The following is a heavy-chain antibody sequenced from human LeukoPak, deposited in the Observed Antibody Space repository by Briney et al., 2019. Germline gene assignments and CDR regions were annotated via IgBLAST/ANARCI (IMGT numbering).Heavy chain of an antibody. V-gene: IGHV4-59*01. Sequence: SETLSLTCTVSGGSISSYYWSWIRQPPGKGLEWIGYIYYSGSTNYNPSLKSRVTISVDTSKNQFSLKLSSVTAADTAVYYCAIRSSYQYYFDYWGQGTLVTVSS. J-gene: IGHJ4*02. CDR1: GGSISSYY. CDR3: AIRSSYQYYFDY. D-gene: IGHD2-2*01. CDR2: IYYSGST.